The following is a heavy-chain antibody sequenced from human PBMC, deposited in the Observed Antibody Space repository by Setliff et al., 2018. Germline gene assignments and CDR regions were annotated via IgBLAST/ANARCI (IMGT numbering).Heavy chain of an antibody. CDR1: SSSHY. CDR3: ARENGYCSGGACYFMFDY. Sequence: SSSHYWSWIRQPPGKGLEWIGYIHYSGTTNYNPSLKSRVTLSLDTAKNRFSLELRAVTAADTALYYCARENGYCSGGACYFMFDYWGQGTQVTVSS. CDR2: IHYSGTT. J-gene: IGHJ4*02. D-gene: IGHD2-15*01. V-gene: IGHV4-59*11.